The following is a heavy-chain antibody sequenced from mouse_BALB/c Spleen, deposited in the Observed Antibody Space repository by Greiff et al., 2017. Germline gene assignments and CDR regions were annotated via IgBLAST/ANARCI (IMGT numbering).Heavy chain of an antibody. D-gene: IGHD3-2*01. J-gene: IGHJ2*01. V-gene: IGHV14-3*02. CDR2: IDPANGNT. Sequence: EVKLQESGAELVKPGASVKLSCTASGFNIKDTYMHWVKQRPEQGLEWIGRIDPANGNTKYDPKFQGKATITADTSSNTAYLQLSSLTSEDTAVYYCAREGQLGLLGYWGQGTTLTVSS. CDR1: GFNIKDTY. CDR3: AREGQLGLLGY.